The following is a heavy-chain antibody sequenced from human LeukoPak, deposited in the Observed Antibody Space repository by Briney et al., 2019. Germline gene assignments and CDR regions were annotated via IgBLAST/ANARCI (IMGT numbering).Heavy chain of an antibody. Sequence: ASVKVSCKASGYTFTSYYMHWVRQAPGQGLEWMGIINPSGGSTSYAQKFQGRVTMTRDTSTSTVYMELSSLRSEDTAAYYCARDPGITMVRGVAYYYYYMDVWGKGTTVTISS. CDR2: INPSGGST. D-gene: IGHD3-10*01. V-gene: IGHV1-46*01. CDR3: ARDPGITMVRGVAYYYYYMDV. J-gene: IGHJ6*03. CDR1: GYTFTSYY.